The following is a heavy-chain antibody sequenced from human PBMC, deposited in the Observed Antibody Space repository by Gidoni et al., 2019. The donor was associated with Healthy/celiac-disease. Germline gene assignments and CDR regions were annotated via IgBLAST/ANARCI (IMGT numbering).Heavy chain of an antibody. Sequence: QVQLVQSGAEVKKPGASVKVSCKASGYTFTGYYMHWVRQAPGQGLEWMGWINPNSVGTNYAQKFQGRVTMTRDTSISTAYMELSRLRSDDTSVYYCARERNVVVPAAIRRYNWFDPWGQGTLVTVSS. J-gene: IGHJ5*02. D-gene: IGHD2-2*01. V-gene: IGHV1-2*02. CDR3: ARERNVVVPAAIRRYNWFDP. CDR1: GYTFTGYY. CDR2: INPNSVGT.